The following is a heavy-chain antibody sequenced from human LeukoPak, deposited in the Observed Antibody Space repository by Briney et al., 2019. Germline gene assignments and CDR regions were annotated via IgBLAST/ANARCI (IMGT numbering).Heavy chain of an antibody. Sequence: GASVKVPCKVSGYTLTELSMHWVRQASGKGLEWMGGFDPEDGETIYAQKFQGRVTMTEDTSTDTAYMELSSLRSEDTAVYYCATDRGYDYVWGSPPYYTWGQGTLVTVSS. V-gene: IGHV1-24*01. J-gene: IGHJ5*02. CDR3: ATDRGYDYVWGSPPYYT. CDR1: GYTLTELS. D-gene: IGHD3-16*01. CDR2: FDPEDGET.